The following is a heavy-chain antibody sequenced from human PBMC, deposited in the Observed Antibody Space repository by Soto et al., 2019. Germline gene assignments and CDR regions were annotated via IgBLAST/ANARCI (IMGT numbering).Heavy chain of an antibody. Sequence: TLVNPTQTLTLTCTFSGFSLSTSGVGVGWIRQPPGKALEWLALIYWNDDKLYSPSLKSRLTITKDTPKNQVVLTMTNMDPVDTATYFCAHNSIASRTFDYWGQGTLVTVSS. CDR2: IYWNDDK. D-gene: IGHD6-6*01. CDR1: GFSLSTSGVG. V-gene: IGHV2-5*01. J-gene: IGHJ4*02. CDR3: AHNSIASRTFDY.